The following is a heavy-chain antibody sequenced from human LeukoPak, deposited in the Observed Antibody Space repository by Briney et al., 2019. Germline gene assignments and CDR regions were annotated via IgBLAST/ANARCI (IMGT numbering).Heavy chain of an antibody. D-gene: IGHD5-12*01. CDR2: ISYDGSNK. Sequence: GGSLRLSCAASGSTFSSYGMHWVRQAPGKGLEWVAVISYDGSNKYYADSVKGRFTISRDNSKNTLYLQMNSLRAEDTAVYYCAKDAQSGYDPDRGVDYWGRGTLVTVSS. CDR3: AKDAQSGYDPDRGVDY. V-gene: IGHV3-30*18. CDR1: GSTFSSYG. J-gene: IGHJ4*02.